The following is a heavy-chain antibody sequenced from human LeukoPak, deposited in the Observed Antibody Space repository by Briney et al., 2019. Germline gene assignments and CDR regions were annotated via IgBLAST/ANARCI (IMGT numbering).Heavy chain of an antibody. D-gene: IGHD2-21*02. CDR1: GGSISSGSYD. CDR2: IYYSGST. CDR3: ARHAQPATARVYYGMDV. J-gene: IGHJ6*02. Sequence: PSETLSLTCTVSGGSISSGSYDWSWIRQPPGKGLEWIGYIYYSGSTNYNPSLKSRVTISVDTSKNQFSLKLSSVTAADTAVYYCARHAQPATARVYYGMDVWGQGTTVTVSS. V-gene: IGHV4-61*01.